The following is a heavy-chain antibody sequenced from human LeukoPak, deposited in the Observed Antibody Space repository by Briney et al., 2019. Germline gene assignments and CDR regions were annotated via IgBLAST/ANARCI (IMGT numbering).Heavy chain of an antibody. CDR1: GYTFTSYG. CDR3: ARVYGLGGSYYSYSFDY. V-gene: IGHV1-18*01. D-gene: IGHD1-26*01. CDR2: ISAYNGNT. Sequence: ASVKVSSKASGYTFTSYGISWVRQAAGQGLEWMGWISAYNGNTNYAQKLQGRVTMTTDTSTSTAYMEPRSLRSDDTAVYYCARVYGLGGSYYSYSFDYWGEGTLVTVSS. J-gene: IGHJ4*02.